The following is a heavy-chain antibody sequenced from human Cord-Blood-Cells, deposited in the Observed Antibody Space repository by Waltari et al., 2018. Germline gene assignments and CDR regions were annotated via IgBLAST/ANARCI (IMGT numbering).Heavy chain of an antibody. D-gene: IGHD7-27*01. V-gene: IGHV4-34*01. CDR2: INHSGST. J-gene: IGHJ4*02. CDR1: GGSFSGYY. Sequence: QVQLQQWGAGLLKPSETLSLTCAVYGGSFSGYYWSWIRQPPGKGLEWIGEINHSGSTNYNPSLKSLVTISVDTSKNQFSLKLSSVTAADTAVYYCARGFNWGSDYFDYWGQGTLVTVSS. CDR3: ARGFNWGSDYFDY.